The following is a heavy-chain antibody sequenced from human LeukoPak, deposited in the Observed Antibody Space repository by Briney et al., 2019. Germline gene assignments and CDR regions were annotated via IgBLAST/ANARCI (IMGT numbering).Heavy chain of an antibody. CDR2: INPSGGST. J-gene: IGHJ4*02. D-gene: IGHD1-26*01. Sequence: ASVKVSCKASGYTFTSYGISWVRQAPGQGLEWMGIINPSGGSTSYAQKFQGRVTMTRDTSTSTVYMELSSLRSEDTAVYYCARRRYSGSYRFDYWGQGTLVTVSS. CDR3: ARRRYSGSYRFDY. CDR1: GYTFTSYG. V-gene: IGHV1-46*01.